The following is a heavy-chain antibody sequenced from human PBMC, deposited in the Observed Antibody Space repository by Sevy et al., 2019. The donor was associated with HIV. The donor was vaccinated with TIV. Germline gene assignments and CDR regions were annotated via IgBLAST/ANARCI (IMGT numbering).Heavy chain of an antibody. D-gene: IGHD3-9*01. V-gene: IGHV3-33*01. J-gene: IGHJ6*02. CDR1: GFTFSSYG. CDR3: ARDTVTSLRYFDWLLSRYYYYGMDV. CDR2: IWYDGSNK. Sequence: EGSLRLSCAASGFTFSSYGMHWVRQAPGKGLEWVAVIWYDGSNKYYADSVKGRFTISRDNSKNTLYLQINSLRAEDTAVYYCARDTVTSLRYFDWLLSRYYYYGMDVWGQGTTVTVSS.